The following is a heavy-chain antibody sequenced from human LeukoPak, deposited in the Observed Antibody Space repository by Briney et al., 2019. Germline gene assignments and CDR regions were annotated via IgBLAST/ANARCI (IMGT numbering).Heavy chain of an antibody. CDR3: ASHSDFDY. D-gene: IGHD1-26*01. V-gene: IGHV5-51*01. CDR1: GYSFTSYW. CDR2: IYPGDCGT. Sequence: GESLKISCKGSGYSFTSYWIGWVRQMPGKGLEWMGIIYPGDCGTRYSPSFQGQGPISADKSISTAYLQWSSLGASDTAMYYCASHSDFDYWGQGTLVTVSS. J-gene: IGHJ4*02.